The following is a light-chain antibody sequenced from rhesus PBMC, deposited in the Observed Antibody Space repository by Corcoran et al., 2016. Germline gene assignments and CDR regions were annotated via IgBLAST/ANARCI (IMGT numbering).Light chain of an antibody. V-gene: IGKV3-10*01. CDR3: YQHSSGYS. Sequence: QVILTQSPATLSLSPGERATLSCRASQSVSSYLAWYKQNPGQAPRLLIYGASRRATGIPARFSGNGSGTDFTLTISSLEPEDVGVYHCYQHSSGYSFGQGTKVEIK. CDR2: GAS. CDR1: QSVSSY. J-gene: IGKJ2*01.